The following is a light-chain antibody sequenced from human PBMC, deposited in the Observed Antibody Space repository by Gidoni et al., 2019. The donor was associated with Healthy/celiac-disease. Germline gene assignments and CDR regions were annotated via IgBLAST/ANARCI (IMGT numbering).Light chain of an antibody. Sequence: SSELTQDPAVSVALGQTVRITCQGDSLRSYYASWYQHKPGQAPVLVIYGKNNRPSGIPDRFSGSSSGNTASLTITGAQAEDEADYYCNSRDSSGTHLVFGGGTKLTVL. CDR2: GKN. J-gene: IGLJ2*01. CDR1: SLRSYY. CDR3: NSRDSSGTHLV. V-gene: IGLV3-19*01.